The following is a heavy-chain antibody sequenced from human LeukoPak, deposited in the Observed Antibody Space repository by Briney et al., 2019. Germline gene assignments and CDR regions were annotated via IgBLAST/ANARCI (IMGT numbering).Heavy chain of an antibody. D-gene: IGHD4-23*01. CDR3: AKSPAGGSLGDY. J-gene: IGHJ4*02. V-gene: IGHV3-48*03. Sequence: GGSLRLSCAASGFTFSSYEMNWVRQAPGKGLEWVSYISSSGSTIYYADSVKGRFTISRDNAKNSLYLQMNSLRAEDTAVYYCAKSPAGGSLGDYWGQGTLVTVSS. CDR2: ISSSGSTI. CDR1: GFTFSSYE.